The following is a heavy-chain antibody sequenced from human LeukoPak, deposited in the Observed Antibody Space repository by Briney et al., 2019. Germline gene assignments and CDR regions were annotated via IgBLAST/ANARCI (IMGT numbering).Heavy chain of an antibody. Sequence: SETLSLTCTVSGGSISSGGCYRSWIRQPPGKGLEWIGEINHSGSTNYNPSLKSRVTISVDTSKNQFSLKLNSVTAADAAVYYCARTRPAYSSSWYADYFDYWGQGALVTVSS. D-gene: IGHD6-13*01. CDR3: ARTRPAYSSSWYADYFDY. J-gene: IGHJ4*02. V-gene: IGHV4-61*08. CDR1: GGSISSGGCY. CDR2: INHSGST.